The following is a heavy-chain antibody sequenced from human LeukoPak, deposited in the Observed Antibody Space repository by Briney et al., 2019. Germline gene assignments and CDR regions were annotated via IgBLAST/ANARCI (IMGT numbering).Heavy chain of an antibody. CDR1: GFTFSSYW. CDR2: IKQDGSEK. CDR3: ARGKPDVVVTAIQPRGGY. Sequence: PGGSLRLSCAASGFTFSSYWMSWVRQAPGKGLEWVANIKQDGSEKYYVDSVKGRFTISRDNAKNSLYLQMNSLRAEDTAVYYCARGKPDVVVTAIQPRGGYWGQGTLVTVSS. J-gene: IGHJ4*02. V-gene: IGHV3-7*01. D-gene: IGHD2-21*02.